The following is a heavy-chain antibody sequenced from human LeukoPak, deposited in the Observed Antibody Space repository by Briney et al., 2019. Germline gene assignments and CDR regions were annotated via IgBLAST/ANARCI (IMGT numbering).Heavy chain of an antibody. CDR2: ISAYNGNT. CDR3: ARVDGSPDY. Sequence: ASVKVSCKASGYTFTSYGISWVRQAPGQGLEWMGWISAYNGNTNYAQKLQGRVTITRDTSIRTAYMELTSLRSEGTAVYYCARVDGSPDYWGQGTLVTVSS. J-gene: IGHJ4*02. V-gene: IGHV1-18*01. CDR1: GYTFTSYG. D-gene: IGHD2-15*01.